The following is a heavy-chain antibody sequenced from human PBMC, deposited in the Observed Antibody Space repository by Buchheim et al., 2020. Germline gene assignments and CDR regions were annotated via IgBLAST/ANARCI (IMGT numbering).Heavy chain of an antibody. J-gene: IGHJ5*02. CDR3: ARGRSGGSWNKYNWFDP. D-gene: IGHD2-15*01. CDR2: INHSGST. V-gene: IGHV4-34*01. Sequence: QVQLQQWGAGLLKPSETLSLTCAVYGGSFSGYYWSWIRQPPGKGLEWIGEINHSGSTNYNPSLKSRVTISVDTSKNQFSLKLSSVTAADTAVYYCARGRSGGSWNKYNWFDPWGQGTL. CDR1: GGSFSGYY.